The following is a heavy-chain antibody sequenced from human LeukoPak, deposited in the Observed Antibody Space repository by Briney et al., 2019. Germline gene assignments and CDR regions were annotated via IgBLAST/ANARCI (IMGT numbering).Heavy chain of an antibody. CDR1: GFTFSSYG. CDR2: IWYDGSNK. J-gene: IGHJ4*02. CDR3: ARDREAYYYGSGSYPGDY. D-gene: IGHD3-10*01. V-gene: IGHV3-33*01. Sequence: GGSLTLSCAASGFTFSSYGMHWVRQAPGKGLEWVAVIWYDGSNKYYADSVKGRFTISRDNSKNTLYLQMNSLRAEDTAVYYCARDREAYYYGSGSYPGDYWGQGTLVTVSS.